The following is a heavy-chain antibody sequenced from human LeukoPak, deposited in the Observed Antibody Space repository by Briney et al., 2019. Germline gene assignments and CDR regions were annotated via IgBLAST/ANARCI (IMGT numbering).Heavy chain of an antibody. V-gene: IGHV4-4*07. Sequence: PSETLSLTCTVSGGSISSYYWSWIRQPPGKGLEWIGRMYTSGSNNYSPSLKSRATMSGDTSKNQFYLNLNSVTAADTAVYYCAKSGGSGSYPSAFDIWGQGTMVTVSS. CDR2: MYTSGSN. J-gene: IGHJ3*02. CDR3: AKSGGSGSYPSAFDI. CDR1: GGSISSYY. D-gene: IGHD1-26*01.